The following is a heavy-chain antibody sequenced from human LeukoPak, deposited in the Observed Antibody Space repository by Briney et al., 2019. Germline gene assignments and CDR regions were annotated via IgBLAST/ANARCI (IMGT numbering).Heavy chain of an antibody. CDR3: ARDLRDYGDSDAFDI. J-gene: IGHJ3*02. CDR2: IYYSGST. V-gene: IGHV4-59*12. D-gene: IGHD4-17*01. Sequence: PSETLSLTCTVSGGSISSYYWSWIRQPPGKGLEWIGYIYYSGSTNYNPSLKSRVTISVDTSKNQFSLKLSSVTAADTAVYYCARDLRDYGDSDAFDIWGQGTMVTVSS. CDR1: GGSISSYY.